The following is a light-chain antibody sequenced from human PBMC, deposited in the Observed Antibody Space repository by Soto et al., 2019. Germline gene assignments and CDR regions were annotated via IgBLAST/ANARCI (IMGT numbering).Light chain of an antibody. J-gene: IGKJ1*01. V-gene: IGKV1-5*03. CDR1: QSISSW. CDR2: KAS. CDR3: QEYNTYSRT. Sequence: DIQMTQAPSTLSASVGYRVTITFLASQSISSWLAWYQQKPGKAPNLLIYKASSLESGVPSRFSGSGSGTEFTLTISSLQPDDFATYYCQEYNTYSRTFGQGTKVDIK.